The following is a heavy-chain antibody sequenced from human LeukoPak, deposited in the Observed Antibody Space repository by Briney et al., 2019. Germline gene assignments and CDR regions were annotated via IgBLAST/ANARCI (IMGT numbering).Heavy chain of an antibody. Sequence: PSETLSLTCTVSGGSISSGGYYWSWIRQHPGKGLEWIGYIYYSGSTNYNPSLKSRVTISVDTSKNQFSLKLSSVTAADTAVYYCAREDSSGWYYFDYWGQGTLVTVSS. CDR1: GGSISSGGYY. CDR2: IYYSGST. D-gene: IGHD6-19*01. J-gene: IGHJ4*02. V-gene: IGHV4-61*08. CDR3: AREDSSGWYYFDY.